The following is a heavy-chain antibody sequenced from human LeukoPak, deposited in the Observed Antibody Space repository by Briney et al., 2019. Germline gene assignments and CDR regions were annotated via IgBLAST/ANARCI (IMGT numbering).Heavy chain of an antibody. CDR1: GFTVSSNS. CDR2: IYSGCNK. V-gene: IGHV3-66*01. J-gene: IGHJ4*02. CDR3: AREGKAGKNFDY. Sequence: GGSLRLSCTVSGFTVSSNSMSWVRQAPGKGLEWVSFIYSGCNKHYSDSVKGRFTISRDNAKNSLYLQMNSLRAEDTAVYYCAREGKAGKNFDYWGQGTLVTVSS. D-gene: IGHD6-13*01.